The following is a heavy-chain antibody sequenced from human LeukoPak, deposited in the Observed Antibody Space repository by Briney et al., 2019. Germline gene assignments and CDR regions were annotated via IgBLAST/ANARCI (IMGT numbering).Heavy chain of an antibody. CDR3: ARKVRGVVWFDP. J-gene: IGHJ5*02. Sequence: SQTLSLTCTVSGGSISSGGYYWSWIRQHPGKGLEWIGYICYSGSTYYNPSLKSRVTISVGTSKNQFSLKLSSVTAADTAVYYCARKVRGVVWFDPWGQGTLVTVSS. CDR1: GGSISSGGYY. CDR2: ICYSGST. D-gene: IGHD3-10*01. V-gene: IGHV4-31*03.